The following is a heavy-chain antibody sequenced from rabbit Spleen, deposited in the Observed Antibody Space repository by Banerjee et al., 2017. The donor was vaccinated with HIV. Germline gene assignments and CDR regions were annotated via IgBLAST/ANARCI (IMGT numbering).Heavy chain of an antibody. V-gene: IGHV1S7*01. CDR2: IYAARGTT. D-gene: IGHD6-1*01. CDR3: ARVGGVGVYGYATL. Sequence: QLTETGGGLVQPGGSPTLSCKASEIDFTNYYITWVRQAPGKGLEWIGIIYAARGTTDYASWVNGRFTISSHNAQNTLYLQLKSLTAADTATYFCARVGGVGVYGYATLWGQGTLVTVS. J-gene: IGHJ3*01. CDR1: EIDFTNYY.